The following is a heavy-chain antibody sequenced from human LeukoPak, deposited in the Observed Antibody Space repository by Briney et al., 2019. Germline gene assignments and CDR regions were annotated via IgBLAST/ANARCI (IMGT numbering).Heavy chain of an antibody. D-gene: IGHD1-14*01. J-gene: IGHJ4*02. CDR2: IIPILAIA. CDR1: GGTFSSYT. V-gene: IGHV1-69*02. CDR3: ARGGSSYRRDNYFDY. Sequence: ASVKVSCKASGGTFSSYTISWVRQAPGQGLEWMGRIIPILAIANYAQKFQGRVTITADESTSTAYMELSSLRAEDTAVYYCARGGSSYRRDNYFDYWGQGTLVTVSS.